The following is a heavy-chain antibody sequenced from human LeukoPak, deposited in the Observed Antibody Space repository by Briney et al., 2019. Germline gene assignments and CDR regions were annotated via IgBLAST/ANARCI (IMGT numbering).Heavy chain of an antibody. CDR3: ARQNGYYYYYMDV. Sequence: SETLSLTCTVSGGSISSGGYYWSWIRQHPGKGLEWIGYIYYSGSTYYNPSLKSRVTISVDTSKNQFSLKLTSVTAADTAVYYCARQNGYYYYYMDVWGKGTTVTVSS. J-gene: IGHJ6*03. CDR2: IYYSGST. V-gene: IGHV4-39*01. CDR1: GGSISSGGYY. D-gene: IGHD1-1*01.